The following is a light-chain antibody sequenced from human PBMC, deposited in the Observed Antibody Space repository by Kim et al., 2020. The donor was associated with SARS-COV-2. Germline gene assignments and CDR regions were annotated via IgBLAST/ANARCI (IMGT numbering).Light chain of an antibody. CDR2: DVT. J-gene: IGLJ2*01. CDR1: SSDVGGYNY. CDR3: CSYTGSSTRV. V-gene: IGLV2-11*01. Sequence: GQLVTISCTGTSSDVGGYNYVSWYQQHPGKAPKLLIYDVTKRPSGVPDRFSGSKSGSTASLTLSGLQAEDEADYYCCSYTGSSTRVFGGGTQLTVL.